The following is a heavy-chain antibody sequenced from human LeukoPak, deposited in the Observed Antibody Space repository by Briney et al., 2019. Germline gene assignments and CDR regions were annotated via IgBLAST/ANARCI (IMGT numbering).Heavy chain of an antibody. J-gene: IGHJ4*02. V-gene: IGHV3-21*01. D-gene: IGHD2-8*01. CDR2: ISISGSKT. CDR3: ARAWDEMVYADRDDY. Sequence: GGSLRLSCAASEFDFSSHAMTWVRQAPGKGLEWVSAISISGSKTYYADSVKGRFTISRDNAKNSLYLQMNSLRAEDTAVYYCARAWDEMVYADRDDYWGQGTLVTVSS. CDR1: EFDFSSHA.